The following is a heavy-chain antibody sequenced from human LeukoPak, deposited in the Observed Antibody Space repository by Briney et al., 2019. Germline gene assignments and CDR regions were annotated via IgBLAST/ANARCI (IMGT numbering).Heavy chain of an antibody. CDR1: GFTLSSYA. Sequence: GGSLRLSCAASGFTLSSYAMSWVRQAPGKGLEWVSGISGSGGSTYHADSVKGRFTISRDNAKNSLYLQMNSLRAEDTAVYYCARRPTVTTEYYYYYMDVWGKGTTVTVSS. J-gene: IGHJ6*03. V-gene: IGHV3-23*01. CDR3: ARRPTVTTEYYYYYMDV. D-gene: IGHD4-11*01. CDR2: ISGSGGST.